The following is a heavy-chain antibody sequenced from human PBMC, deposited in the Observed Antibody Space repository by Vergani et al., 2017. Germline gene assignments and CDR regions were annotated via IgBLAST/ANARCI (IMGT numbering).Heavy chain of an antibody. Sequence: EVQLLESGGGLVQPGGSLRLSCAASGFTFSSYAMSWVRQAPGKGLEWVSAISGSGGSTYYADSVKGRFTISRDNSKNTLYLQMNSLRAEDTAVYYCARDSEFGPFNYMDVWGKGTTVTVSS. J-gene: IGHJ6*03. CDR3: ARDSEFGPFNYMDV. CDR1: GFTFSSYA. CDR2: ISGSGGST. D-gene: IGHD3/OR15-3a*01. V-gene: IGHV3-23*01.